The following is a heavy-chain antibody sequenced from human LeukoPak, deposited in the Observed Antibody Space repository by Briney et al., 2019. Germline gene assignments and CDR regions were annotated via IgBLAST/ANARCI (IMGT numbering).Heavy chain of an antibody. CDR3: ARPVRRGRFDP. V-gene: IGHV4-34*01. Sequence: TASETLSLTCAVYGGSFSGYYWSWIRQPPGKGLEWIGEINHSGSTNYNPSLKSRVTISVDTSKNQFSLKLSSVTAADTAVYYCARPVRRGRFDPWGQGTLVTVSS. CDR2: INHSGST. J-gene: IGHJ5*02. D-gene: IGHD3-10*01. CDR1: GGSFSGYY.